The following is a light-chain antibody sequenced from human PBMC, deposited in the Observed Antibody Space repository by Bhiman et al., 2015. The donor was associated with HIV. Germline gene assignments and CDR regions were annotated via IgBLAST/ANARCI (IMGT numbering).Light chain of an antibody. J-gene: IGLJ1*01. CDR3: SSYAGSNNYV. Sequence: QSALTQPASVSGSPGQSITISCTGTSSDVGNYNYVSWYQQHPGKAPKLMIYDVSKRPSGVSNRFSGSKSGNTASLTVSGLQAEDEADYCCSSYAGSNNYVFGTGTKVTVL. CDR2: DVS. CDR1: SSDVGNYNY. V-gene: IGLV2-14*01.